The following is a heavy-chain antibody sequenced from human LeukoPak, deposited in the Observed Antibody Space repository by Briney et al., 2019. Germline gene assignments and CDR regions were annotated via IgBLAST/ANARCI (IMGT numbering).Heavy chain of an antibody. CDR3: ARDPNGDYIGTFDM. CDR2: IRFDGSDK. D-gene: IGHD4-17*01. Sequence: GGSLRLSCTASGFTFNNSGMHWVRQAPGKGLEWVAFIRFDGSDKFYADSVKGRFTISRDNSKNTLYLQMNSLRAEDTAVYFCARDPNGDYIGTFDMWGRGTMVSVSS. J-gene: IGHJ3*02. V-gene: IGHV3-30*02. CDR1: GFTFNNSG.